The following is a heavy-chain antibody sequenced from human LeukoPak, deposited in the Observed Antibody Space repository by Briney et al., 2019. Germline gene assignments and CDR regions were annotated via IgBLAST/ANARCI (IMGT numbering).Heavy chain of an antibody. J-gene: IGHJ4*02. CDR1: GFTFSSYS. Sequence: GGSLRLSCAASGFTFSSYSMNWVRQPPGKGLEWVSSISSSSSYIYYADSVKGRFTISRDNAKNSLCLQMNSLRAEDTAVYYCARDAPGGYSSGWYRIFSYWGQGTLVTVSS. V-gene: IGHV3-21*01. CDR3: ARDAPGGYSSGWYRIFSY. CDR2: ISSSSSYI. D-gene: IGHD6-19*01.